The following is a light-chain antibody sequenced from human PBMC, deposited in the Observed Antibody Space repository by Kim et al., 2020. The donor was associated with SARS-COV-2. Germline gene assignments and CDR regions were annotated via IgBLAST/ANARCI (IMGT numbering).Light chain of an antibody. CDR2: KDS. CDR1: ALPKQY. Sequence: SPGQTARITCSGDALPKQYAYWYRQKPGQAPVLVIYKDSERPSGIPERFSGSSSGTTVTLTISGVQAEDEADYYCQSADSSGTYGVFGGGTKLTVL. V-gene: IGLV3-25*03. CDR3: QSADSSGTYGV. J-gene: IGLJ3*02.